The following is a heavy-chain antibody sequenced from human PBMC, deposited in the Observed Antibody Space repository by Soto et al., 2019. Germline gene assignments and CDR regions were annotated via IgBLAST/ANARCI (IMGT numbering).Heavy chain of an antibody. CDR2: TYYRSKWYN. Sequence: SQTLSLTCAISGDSVSSNSAAWNWIRQSPSRGLEWLGRTYYRSKWYNDYAVSVKSRITINPDTSKNQFSLQLNSVTPEDTAVYYCARDRLWSAAPLLGYQPESLFDYWGQGTLVTVSS. D-gene: IGHD2-2*01. CDR3: ARDRLWSAAPLLGYQPESLFDY. V-gene: IGHV6-1*01. CDR1: GDSVSSNSAA. J-gene: IGHJ4*02.